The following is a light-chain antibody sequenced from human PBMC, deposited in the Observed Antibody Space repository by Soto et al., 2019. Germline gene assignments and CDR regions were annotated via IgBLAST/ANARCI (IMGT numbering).Light chain of an antibody. Sequence: ILMTQTPLSLSIIPGQTASISCKSSQSLLHSDGKTYIYWYVQKAGQAPQHLIYEVSNRFSGVPARFSGSGSRTDFTLKISRVEADDVGIYYCMQAIDIPWTFGQGTKVEIK. CDR2: EVS. CDR1: QSLLHSDGKTY. J-gene: IGKJ1*01. V-gene: IGKV2-29*03. CDR3: MQAIDIPWT.